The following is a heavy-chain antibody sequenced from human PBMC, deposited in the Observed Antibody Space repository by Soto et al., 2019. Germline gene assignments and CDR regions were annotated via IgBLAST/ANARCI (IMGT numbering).Heavy chain of an antibody. CDR3: ARDGTLYDSSAYYYVY. D-gene: IGHD3-22*01. J-gene: IGHJ4*02. Sequence: RASVNVSCKPSGGTFSRHSSSWVRRAPGQGLEWMGGIIPVFGKAKYAEKFQGRLTITADESTSTGYMELRSLTSEDTAVYYCARDGTLYDSSAYYYVYWGQGTLVTVSS. V-gene: IGHV1-69*13. CDR1: GGTFSRHS. CDR2: IIPVFGKA.